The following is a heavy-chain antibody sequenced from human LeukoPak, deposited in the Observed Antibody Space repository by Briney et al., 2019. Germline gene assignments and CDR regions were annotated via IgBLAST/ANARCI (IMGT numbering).Heavy chain of an antibody. D-gene: IGHD3-10*01. V-gene: IGHV3-23*01. CDR2: ISVSGGST. CDR1: GFTFSSNA. J-gene: IGHJ4*02. CDR3: AKVAGGYYYGSGSYSYLDY. Sequence: GGSLRLSCAASGFTFSSNAMSWVRQAPGKGLEWVSAISVSGGSTYYADSVKGRFTISRDNSKNTLYLQMDSLRAEDTAVYYCAKVAGGYYYGSGSYSYLDYWGQGTLVTVSS.